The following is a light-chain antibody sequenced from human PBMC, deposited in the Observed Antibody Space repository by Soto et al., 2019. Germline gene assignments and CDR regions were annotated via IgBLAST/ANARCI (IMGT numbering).Light chain of an antibody. V-gene: IGKV1D-8*03. Sequence: VIWMTQSPSLLSASTGDRVTISCRMSQGISSYLAWYQQKPGRPPKLLIYLASILESGVPSRFSGRGSGTEFTLTISGLRPDDLGTYYCQQYNSYPKTFGEGTKLDI. CDR3: QQYNSYPKT. J-gene: IGKJ2*01. CDR2: LAS. CDR1: QGISSY.